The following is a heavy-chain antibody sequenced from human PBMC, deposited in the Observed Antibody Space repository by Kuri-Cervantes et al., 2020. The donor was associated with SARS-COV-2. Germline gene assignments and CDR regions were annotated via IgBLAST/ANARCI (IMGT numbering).Heavy chain of an antibody. CDR1: GYTITNFF. CDR3: AGDAMIITLFGLENWVDA. J-gene: IGHJ5*02. Sequence: ASVKVSCKTSGYTITNFFMHWVRQAPGQGLEWMGWINPNSGGTNYAQKFQGRVTMTRDTSISTAYMELSRLRSEDTAIYYCAGDAMIITLFGLENWVDAWGQGTLVTVSS. CDR2: INPNSGGT. V-gene: IGHV1-2*02. D-gene: IGHD3/OR15-3a*01.